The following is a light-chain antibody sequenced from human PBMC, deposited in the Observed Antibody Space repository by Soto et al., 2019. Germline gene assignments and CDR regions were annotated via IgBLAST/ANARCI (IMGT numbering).Light chain of an antibody. CDR1: SGSIASDF. Sequence: NFLLAQPLSVSESPGKTVTISCTRSSGSIASDFVQWYQQRPGSAPSAVIYEDHQRPSGVPDRFSGSIDNSSNSASLTISGLKTVDEADYYCQYYDGANLSVFGSGTKLTVL. CDR3: QYYDGANLSV. V-gene: IGLV6-57*03. J-gene: IGLJ1*01. CDR2: EDH.